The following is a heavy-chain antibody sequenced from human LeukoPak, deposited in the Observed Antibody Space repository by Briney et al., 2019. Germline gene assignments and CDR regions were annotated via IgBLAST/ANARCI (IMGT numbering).Heavy chain of an antibody. J-gene: IGHJ4*02. CDR1: GFTFSSYG. Sequence: GGSLRLSCAASGFTFSSYGMSWVRQAPGKGLEWVSYISSLSGTINYADSVKGRFIISRDNAKNSMFLQMNSLRAEDTAVYYCVRDQGGAVSYWGQGTLVTVSS. D-gene: IGHD3-16*01. CDR3: VRDQGGAVSY. CDR2: ISSLSGTI. V-gene: IGHV3-48*01.